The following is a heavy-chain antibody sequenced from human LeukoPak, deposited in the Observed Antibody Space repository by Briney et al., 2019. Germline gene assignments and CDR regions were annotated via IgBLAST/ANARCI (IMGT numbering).Heavy chain of an antibody. V-gene: IGHV4-39*01. J-gene: IGHJ4*02. CDR1: GGSISRSSYY. CDR2: IYYSGST. Sequence: SETLSLTCTVSGGSISRSSYYWGWMRQPPGKGLEWIGSIYYSGSTYYDPSLKSRVTISVDTSKNQFSLKLSSVTAADTAVYYCARRADYFDYWGQGTLVTVSS. CDR3: ARRADYFDY.